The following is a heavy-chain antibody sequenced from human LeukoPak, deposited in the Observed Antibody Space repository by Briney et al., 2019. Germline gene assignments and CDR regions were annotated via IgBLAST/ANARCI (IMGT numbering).Heavy chain of an antibody. D-gene: IGHD6-19*01. CDR2: ISGNGAST. Sequence: GSLRPSCGASGFTFSTYGMYWVRLPPGKGLEYVSAISGNGASTYYANSVKGRFTISRDNFKNTPYLQMGSLRAEDMAVYYCARDSRDRSGWSKPFEYWGQGTLVTVSS. V-gene: IGHV3-64*01. CDR3: ARDSRDRSGWSKPFEY. J-gene: IGHJ4*02. CDR1: GFTFSTYG.